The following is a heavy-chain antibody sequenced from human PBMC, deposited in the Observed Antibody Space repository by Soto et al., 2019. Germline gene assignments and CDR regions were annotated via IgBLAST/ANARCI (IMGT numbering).Heavy chain of an antibody. CDR1: GGSFSGYY. CDR3: ARGQAERYYDFWSGYYAPYYFDY. D-gene: IGHD3-3*01. CDR2: INHSGST. Sequence: PSETLSLTCAVYGGSFSGYYWSWIRQPPGKGLEWIGEINHSGSTNYNPSLKSRVTISVDTSKNQFSLKLSSVTAADTAVYYCARGQAERYYDFWSGYYAPYYFDYWGQGTLVTVSS. V-gene: IGHV4-34*01. J-gene: IGHJ4*02.